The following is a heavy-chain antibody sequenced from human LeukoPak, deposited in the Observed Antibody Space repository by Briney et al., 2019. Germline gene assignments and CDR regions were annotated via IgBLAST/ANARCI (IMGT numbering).Heavy chain of an antibody. J-gene: IGHJ4*02. D-gene: IGHD6-19*01. CDR1: GFTFISYA. CDR2: IGGSANNT. Sequence: GGSLRLSCAASGFTFISYAMNWVRQAPGKGLEWVSAIGGSANNTYYADSVKGRFTIPRDNSKNTLYLQMNSLRAEDTAVYYCARVSRTYSSPYSWGQGTLVTVSS. CDR3: ARVSRTYSSPYS. V-gene: IGHV3-23*01.